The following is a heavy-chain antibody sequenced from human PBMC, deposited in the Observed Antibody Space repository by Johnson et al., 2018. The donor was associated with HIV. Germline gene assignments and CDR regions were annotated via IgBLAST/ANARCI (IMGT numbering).Heavy chain of an antibody. CDR1: GFTFSSYA. V-gene: IGHV3-73*01. J-gene: IGHJ3*02. D-gene: IGHD2/OR15-2a*01. CDR3: ARDNNLSSAFDS. Sequence: VQLVESGGGVVQPGGSLRLSCAASGFTFSSYAMHWVRQASGKGLAWVGRIRSKANSYATAYAASVKGRFTISRDDSKNTAYLQKNSLKTEDTALYYCARDNNLSSAFDSWGQGTMVTVSS. CDR2: IRSKANSYAT.